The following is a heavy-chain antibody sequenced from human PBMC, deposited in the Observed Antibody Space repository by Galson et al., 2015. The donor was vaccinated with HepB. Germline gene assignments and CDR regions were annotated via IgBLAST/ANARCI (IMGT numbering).Heavy chain of an antibody. Sequence: SETLSLTCAVSGVSISGGQYYWGWIRQSPTKGLDWIGSIYFGGRTYFSPSFQSRVAMSVDTSKNRLSLTLRSVTAADTAVYSCARPLVLNGRFTPGVGPFHIWGHGTMVTVSA. V-gene: IGHV4-39*01. D-gene: IGHD2-8*01. CDR2: IYFGGRT. CDR1: GVSISGGQYY. CDR3: ARPLVLNGRFTPGVGPFHI. J-gene: IGHJ3*02.